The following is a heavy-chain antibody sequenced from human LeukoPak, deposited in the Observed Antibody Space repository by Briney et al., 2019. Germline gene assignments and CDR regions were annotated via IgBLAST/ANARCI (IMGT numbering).Heavy chain of an antibody. CDR2: ISGSGGST. CDR1: GFTFSSYA. Sequence: TGGSLRLSCAASGFTFSSYAMSWVRQAPGKGLEWVSAISGSGGSTYYADSVKGRFTISTDNSKNTLYLQMNSLRAEDTAVYYCAKSRLKDWGSYWGQGTLVTVSS. CDR3: AKSRLKDWGSY. J-gene: IGHJ4*02. V-gene: IGHV3-23*01. D-gene: IGHD3-16*01.